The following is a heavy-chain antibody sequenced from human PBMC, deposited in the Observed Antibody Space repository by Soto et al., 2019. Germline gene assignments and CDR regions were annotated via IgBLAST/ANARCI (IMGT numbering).Heavy chain of an antibody. CDR2: INHSGST. Sequence: QVQLQQWGAGLLKPSETLSLTCAVYGGSFSGYYWSWIRQPPGKGLEWIGEINHSGSTNYNPSLECRVTISVETAKNHVSLKLSSVTGADSVVYYCASRLGLSWGQGTLVTVSS. CDR3: ASRLGLS. J-gene: IGHJ5*02. CDR1: GGSFSGYY. V-gene: IGHV4-34*01.